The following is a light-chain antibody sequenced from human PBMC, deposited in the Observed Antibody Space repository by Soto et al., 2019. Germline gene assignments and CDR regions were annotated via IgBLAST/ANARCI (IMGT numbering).Light chain of an antibody. V-gene: IGKV3-15*01. CDR2: GAS. CDR1: QSVSRN. J-gene: IGKJ1*01. Sequence: EIVMTQSPATLSVSPGERATLSCRASQSVSRNLAWYQQKPGQAPRLLIYGASTRATGIPARTSGSGSGTEFTLTISRLQYEDFAVYYCQQYNNLPPWTFGQGTKGEIK. CDR3: QQYNNLPPWT.